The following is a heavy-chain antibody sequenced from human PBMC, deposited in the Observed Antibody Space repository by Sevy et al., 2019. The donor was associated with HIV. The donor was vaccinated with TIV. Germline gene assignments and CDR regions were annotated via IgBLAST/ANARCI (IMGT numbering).Heavy chain of an antibody. CDR3: AKDTEYSSSWYDY. D-gene: IGHD6-13*01. Sequence: GESLKISCAASGFTFSSYGMHWVRQAPGKGLEWVAVIWYDGSNKYYADSVKGRFTISRDNSKNTLYLQMNSLRAEDTAVYYCAKDTEYSSSWYDYWGQGTLVTVSS. V-gene: IGHV3-33*06. CDR2: IWYDGSNK. CDR1: GFTFSSYG. J-gene: IGHJ4*02.